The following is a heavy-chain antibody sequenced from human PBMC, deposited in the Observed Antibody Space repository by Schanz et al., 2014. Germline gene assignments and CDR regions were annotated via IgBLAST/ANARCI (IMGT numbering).Heavy chain of an antibody. V-gene: IGHV3-7*01. D-gene: IGHD2-15*01. J-gene: IGHJ4*02. CDR2: MNQDGSVK. CDR1: LCTFSDSF. Sequence: EVQLVESGGGLVQPGGSLRLSLAASLCTFSDSFLLFFLQAPGKGLEWVANMNQDGSVKNYVDSVKGRFTISRDNAKNSLYLQMNSLRAEDTAVYYCARDKGGLIPFDYWGQGTLVAVSS. CDR3: ARDKGGLIPFDY.